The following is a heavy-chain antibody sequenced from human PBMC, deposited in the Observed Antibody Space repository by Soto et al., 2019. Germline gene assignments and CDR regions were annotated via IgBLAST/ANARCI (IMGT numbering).Heavy chain of an antibody. CDR2: IYYTGST. CDR1: GVSLSSYY. CDR3: ARDLQLEWFDP. Sequence: SETLSLTCTVSGVSLSSYYWSWIRQPPGKGLEWIGYIYYTGSTNYNPSLKSRVTISIDTAKHLFSLKLSSVTAADTAVYYCARDLQLEWFDPWGKGTLVTVSS. J-gene: IGHJ5*02. D-gene: IGHD4-4*01. V-gene: IGHV4-59*01.